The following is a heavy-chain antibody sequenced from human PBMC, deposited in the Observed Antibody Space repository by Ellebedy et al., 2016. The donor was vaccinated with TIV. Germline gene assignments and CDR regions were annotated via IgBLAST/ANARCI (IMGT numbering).Heavy chain of an antibody. Sequence: MPSETLSLTCNVSGAAITTYYWNWIRQSTGKGLEWIGYMSYSGSTNYNASLKSRVTISVDTSKNQFSLKVTSVTAADTAVYFCALLWTGISTHFDYWGQGTLVTVSS. CDR3: ALLWTGISTHFDY. J-gene: IGHJ4*02. D-gene: IGHD3/OR15-3a*01. CDR2: MSYSGST. V-gene: IGHV4-59*01. CDR1: GAAITTYY.